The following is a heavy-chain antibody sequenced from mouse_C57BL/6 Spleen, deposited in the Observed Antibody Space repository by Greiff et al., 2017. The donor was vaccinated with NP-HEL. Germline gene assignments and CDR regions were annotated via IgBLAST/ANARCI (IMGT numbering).Heavy chain of an antibody. D-gene: IGHD5-5*01. J-gene: IGHJ4*01. CDR1: GYTFTSYW. Sequence: QVQLQQPGAELVKPGASVKVSCKASGYTFTSYWMHWVKQRPGQGLEWIGRIHPSDSDTNYNQKFKGKATLTVDTSSNTAYMQLSSLTSEDSAVYSGATDHRRPTCAMDYWGQGTSVTVSS. CDR3: ATDHRRPTCAMDY. V-gene: IGHV1-74*01. CDR2: IHPSDSDT.